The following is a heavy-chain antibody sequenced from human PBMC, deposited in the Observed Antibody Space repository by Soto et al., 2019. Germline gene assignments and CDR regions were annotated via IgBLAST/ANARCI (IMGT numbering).Heavy chain of an antibody. Sequence: QVQLVQSGAEVKKAGSSVKVSCKVSGGTFSSYFINWVRQAPGQGLEWVGGIIPVFGTASYAEKFQGRVTITADESTSTAYMELSRLRSDDTAVYYCARETPSAAAAYYYYGLDVWGQGTKVTVPS. CDR2: IIPVFGTA. V-gene: IGHV1-69*01. CDR1: GGTFSSYF. CDR3: ARETPSAAAAYYYYGLDV. D-gene: IGHD6-13*01. J-gene: IGHJ6*02.